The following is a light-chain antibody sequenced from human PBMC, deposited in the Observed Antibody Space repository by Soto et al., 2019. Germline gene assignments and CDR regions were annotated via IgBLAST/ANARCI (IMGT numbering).Light chain of an antibody. Sequence: DIQMTQSPSSLSASVGDRVTITCRASQNIVNYLSWFQQKPGKAPKLLIYAASNLQSGVPARFSGSGSGTDFTLTISDLQPEDFASYYCQQSYNSPLTFGGGTKVDIK. CDR2: AAS. CDR3: QQSYNSPLT. J-gene: IGKJ4*01. V-gene: IGKV1-39*01. CDR1: QNIVNY.